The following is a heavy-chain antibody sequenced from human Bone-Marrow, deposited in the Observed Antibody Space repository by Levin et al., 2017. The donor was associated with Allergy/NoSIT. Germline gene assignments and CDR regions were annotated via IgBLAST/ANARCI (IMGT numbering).Heavy chain of an antibody. CDR1: GYTFTGYY. CDR2: INPNSGGT. V-gene: IGHV1-2*06. CDR3: AREGTQNGYYDILTGSVGDYYYYYYMDV. D-gene: IGHD3-9*01. Sequence: ASVKVSCKASGYTFTGYYMHWVRQAPGQGLEWMGRINPNSGGTNYAQKFQGRVTMTRDTSISTAYMELSRLRSDDTAVYYCAREGTQNGYYDILTGSVGDYYYYYYMDVWGKGTTVTVSS. J-gene: IGHJ6*03.